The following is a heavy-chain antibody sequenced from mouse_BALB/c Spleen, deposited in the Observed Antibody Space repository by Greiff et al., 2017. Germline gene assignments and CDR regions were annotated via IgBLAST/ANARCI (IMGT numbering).Heavy chain of an antibody. V-gene: IGHV3-2*02. D-gene: IGHD2-4*01. CDR1: GYSITSDYA. CDR2: ISYSGST. J-gene: IGHJ4*01. Sequence: EVHLVESGPGLVKPSQSLSLTCTVTGYSITSDYAWNWIRQFPGNKLEWMGYISYSGSTSYNPSLKSRISITRDTSKNQFFLQLNSVTTEDTATYYCARDDWGYAMDYWGQGTSVTVSS. CDR3: ARDDWGYAMDY.